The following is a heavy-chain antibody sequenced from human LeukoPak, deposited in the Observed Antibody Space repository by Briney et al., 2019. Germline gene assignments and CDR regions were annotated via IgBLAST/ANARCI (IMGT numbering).Heavy chain of an antibody. Sequence: SETLSLTCAVSGGSISSSNWWSWVRQPPGKGLEWIGEIYHSGSTNYNPSLKSRVTISVDKSKNQFSLKLSSVTAADTAVYYCARGLAVAGTPRNWFDPWGQGTLVTVSS. J-gene: IGHJ5*02. D-gene: IGHD6-19*01. V-gene: IGHV4-4*02. CDR1: GGSISSSNW. CDR2: IYHSGST. CDR3: ARGLAVAGTPRNWFDP.